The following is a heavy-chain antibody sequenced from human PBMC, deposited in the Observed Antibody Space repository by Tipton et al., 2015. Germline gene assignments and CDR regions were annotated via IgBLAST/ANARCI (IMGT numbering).Heavy chain of an antibody. CDR1: GGSISSNSYF. CDR3: ASQYSSHWSGREYYGLDV. V-gene: IGHV4-39*01. J-gene: IGHJ6*02. D-gene: IGHD6-13*01. Sequence: TLSLTCTVSGGSISSNSYFWVWIRQPPGKGLEWIGSIFHSGTTYYNPSLKSRVTISVDTSKKQFSLRLISVTAADTAVYYCASQYSSHWSGREYYGLDVWGQGTTVTVSS. CDR2: IFHSGTT.